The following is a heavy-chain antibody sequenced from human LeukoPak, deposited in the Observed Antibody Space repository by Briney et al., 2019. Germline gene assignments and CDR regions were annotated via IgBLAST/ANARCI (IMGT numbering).Heavy chain of an antibody. CDR2: IYPGDSDT. V-gene: IGHV5-51*01. D-gene: IGHD6-13*01. CDR1: GYSFTSYW. CDR3: ARAQIAAAGTGLDWFDP. J-gene: IGHJ5*02. Sequence: GESLKISCKGSGYSFTSYWIGWVRQMPGKGLEWLGIIYPGDSDTRYSPSFQGQVTISADKSISTAYLQWSSLKASDTAMYYCARAQIAAAGTGLDWFDPWGQGTLVTVSS.